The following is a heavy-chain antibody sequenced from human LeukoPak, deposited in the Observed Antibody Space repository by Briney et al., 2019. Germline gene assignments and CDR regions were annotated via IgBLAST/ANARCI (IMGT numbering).Heavy chain of an antibody. CDR3: ASMVRGVIGY. CDR2: ISSSSSYI. CDR1: GFTFSSYS. J-gene: IGHJ4*02. V-gene: IGHV3-21*01. Sequence: GGSLSRYGAASGFTFSSYSMNWVRQAPGKGLEWVSSISSSSSYIYYADSVKGRFTISRDNAKNSLYLQMNSLRAEDTAVYYCASMVRGVIGYWGQGTLVTVSS. D-gene: IGHD3-10*01.